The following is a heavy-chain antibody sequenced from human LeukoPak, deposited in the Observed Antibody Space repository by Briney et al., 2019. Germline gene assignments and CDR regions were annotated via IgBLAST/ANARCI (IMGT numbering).Heavy chain of an antibody. Sequence: ASVKVSCKASGYTFTSYGISWVRQAPGQGLEWMGWISAYNGNTNYAQKLQGRVTMTTVTSTSTAYMELRSLRSDDTAVYYCAREVWESSTSCWFDYWGQGTLVTVSS. CDR3: AREVWESSTSCWFDY. J-gene: IGHJ4*02. D-gene: IGHD2-2*01. CDR2: ISAYNGNT. CDR1: GYTFTSYG. V-gene: IGHV1-18*01.